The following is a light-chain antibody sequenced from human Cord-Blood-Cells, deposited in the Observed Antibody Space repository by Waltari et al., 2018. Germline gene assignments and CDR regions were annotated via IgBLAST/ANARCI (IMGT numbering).Light chain of an antibody. CDR2: DVS. CDR1: SSYDGGYTD. Sequence: QCALTQPASVSGSPGQSITIPCTGTSSYDGGYTDVSWYQQHPGKAPKPMIYDVSNRPSGVSNRFSGSKSGNTASLTISGLQAEDEADYYCSSYTSSSTLNVVFGGGTKLTVL. V-gene: IGLV2-14*01. CDR3: SSYTSSSTLNVV. J-gene: IGLJ2*01.